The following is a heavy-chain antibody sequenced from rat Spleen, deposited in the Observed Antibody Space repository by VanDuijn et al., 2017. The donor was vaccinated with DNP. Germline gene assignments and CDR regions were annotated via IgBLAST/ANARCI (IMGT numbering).Heavy chain of an antibody. D-gene: IGHD1-12*03. J-gene: IGHJ2*01. V-gene: IGHV2S12*01. CDR2: ISSGGST. Sequence: QVQLKESGPGLVQPSQTLSLTCTVSGFSLTSYGVSWVRQPPGKGLEWIAAISSGGSTYYNSALKSRLSISRDTSKSQVFLNMNSLQTEETAIYFCTREIYYYDGYPDYWGQGVMVTVSS. CDR1: GFSLTSYG. CDR3: TREIYYYDGYPDY.